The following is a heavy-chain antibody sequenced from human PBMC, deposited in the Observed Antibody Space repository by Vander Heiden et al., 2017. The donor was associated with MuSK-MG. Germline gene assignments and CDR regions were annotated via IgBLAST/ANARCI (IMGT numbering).Heavy chain of an antibody. CDR2: INSDGTNT. CDR3: AREGEVCHSPTTCFGYMDV. V-gene: IGHV3-74*01. D-gene: IGHD3-16*01. Sequence: EVQLVQSGGGLVQPGGSLRLSCAASGFTFSTYWLHWVRQAPGKGLVWVSRINSDGTNTYYADSVEGRFTISRDNANNTLYLQMNSLRAEDTALYYSAREGEVCHSPTTCFGYMDVWGQGTTVTVPS. CDR1: GFTFSTYW. J-gene: IGHJ6*03.